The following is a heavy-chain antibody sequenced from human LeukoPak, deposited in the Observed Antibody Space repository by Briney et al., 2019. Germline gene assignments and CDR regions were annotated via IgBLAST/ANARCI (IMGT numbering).Heavy chain of an antibody. CDR1: GFTFSSYG. CDR2: ISYDGSNK. CDR3: AKAGVRGYSYGHFDY. J-gene: IGHJ4*02. Sequence: RSLRLSCAASGFTFSSYGMHWVRQAPGKGLEWVAVISYDGSNKYYADSVKGRFTISRDNSKNTLYLQMNSLRAEDTAVYYCAKAGVRGYSYGHFDYWGQGTLVTVSS. D-gene: IGHD5-18*01. V-gene: IGHV3-30*18.